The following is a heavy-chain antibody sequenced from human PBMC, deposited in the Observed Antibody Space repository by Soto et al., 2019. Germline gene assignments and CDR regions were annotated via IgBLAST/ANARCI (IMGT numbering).Heavy chain of an antibody. V-gene: IGHV4-30-2*01. D-gene: IGHD2-2*01. CDR2: IYHSGST. CDR1: GGSISSGGYS. CDR3: AKRKYCPSTTCFDY. Sequence: SETLSLTCAVSGGSISSGGYSWSWIRQPPGKGLEWIGYIYHSGSTYYADSVKGRFTISRDNSKNTLYLQMSSLRAEDTAVYYCAKRKYCPSTTCFDYWGQGTLVTVSS. J-gene: IGHJ4*02.